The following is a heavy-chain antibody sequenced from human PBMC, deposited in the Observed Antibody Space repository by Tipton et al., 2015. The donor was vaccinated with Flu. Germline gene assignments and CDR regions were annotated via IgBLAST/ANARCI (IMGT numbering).Heavy chain of an antibody. CDR1: GFTFGSYG. V-gene: IGHV3-33*05. Sequence: SGFTFGSYGMHWVRQAPGKGLEWVTHIEFDGRSKFYSDSVKGRFTVSRENSKNMVYLQMSSLRIEDTAVYYCARDPSGYGFDFWGQGTLVTVSS. CDR2: IEFDGRSK. CDR3: ARDPSGYGFDF. J-gene: IGHJ4*01. D-gene: IGHD3-10*01.